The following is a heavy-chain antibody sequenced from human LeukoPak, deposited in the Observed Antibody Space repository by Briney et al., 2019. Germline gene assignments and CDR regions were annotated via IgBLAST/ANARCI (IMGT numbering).Heavy chain of an antibody. V-gene: IGHV3-15*01. Sequence: GGSLRLSCAASGFTFSNAWMSWVRQAPGKGLEWVSRIKSKTDGGTTDYAAPVKGRFTISRDDSKNTLYLQMNSLKTEDTAVYYCTTEEAVAGYFDYWGQGTLVTVSS. CDR2: IKSKTDGGTT. J-gene: IGHJ4*02. CDR1: GFTFSNAW. D-gene: IGHD6-19*01. CDR3: TTEEAVAGYFDY.